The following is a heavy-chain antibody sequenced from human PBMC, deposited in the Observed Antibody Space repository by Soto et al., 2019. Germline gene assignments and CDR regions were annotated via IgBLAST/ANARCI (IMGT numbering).Heavy chain of an antibody. D-gene: IGHD3-10*01. J-gene: IGHJ4*02. CDR1: GYTFTSYG. V-gene: IGHV1-18*01. CDR2: INVYNGNT. Sequence: QVQLVQSGAEVKKPGASVKVSCKSSGYTFTSYGISWVRQAPGQGLEWMGWINVYNGNTNYAQKLQGSVTMTTDTSTSTAYLDLRSLRSDDTALYFCARDTSRGEYDYWGQGTLVTVSS. CDR3: ARDTSRGEYDY.